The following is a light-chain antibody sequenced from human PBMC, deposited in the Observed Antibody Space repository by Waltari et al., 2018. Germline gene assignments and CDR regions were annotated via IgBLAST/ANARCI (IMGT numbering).Light chain of an antibody. CDR3: SSYTDDTTLDVI. Sequence: QSALTQPASVSGSPGQTSTIPCTGTTSDVGSYHYGPWYQRHPGKAPKLIIYDVYIRPSGVSSRFSGSKSGNTASLTISGLQAEDEGDYYCSSYTDDTTLDVIFGGGTKLTVL. V-gene: IGLV2-14*03. CDR1: TSDVGSYHY. J-gene: IGLJ2*01. CDR2: DVY.